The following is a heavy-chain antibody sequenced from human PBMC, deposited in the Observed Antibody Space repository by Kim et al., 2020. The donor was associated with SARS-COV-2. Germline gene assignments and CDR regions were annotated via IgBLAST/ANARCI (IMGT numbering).Heavy chain of an antibody. CDR3: ATTFPKPGSYPDYYYYYGMDV. J-gene: IGHJ6*02. V-gene: IGHV3-53*04. D-gene: IGHD1-26*01. CDR2: IYSGGST. CDR1: GFTVSSNY. Sequence: GGSLRLSCAASGFTVSSNYMSWVRQAPGKGLEWVSVIYSGGSTYYADSVKGRFTISRHNSKNTLYLQMNSLRAEDTAVYYCATTFPKPGSYPDYYYYYGMDVWGQGTTVTVSS.